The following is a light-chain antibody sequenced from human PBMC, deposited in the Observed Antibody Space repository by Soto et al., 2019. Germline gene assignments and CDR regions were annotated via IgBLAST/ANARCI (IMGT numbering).Light chain of an antibody. J-gene: IGLJ3*02. CDR3: SSYSGSSNWV. Sequence: QSVLTQPPSASGSPGQSVAISCTGTSSDVGGYNYVSWYQHHPGKAPKLMIYEVSRRPSGVSDRFSGSKSGNTASLTVSGLRAEDEADYYCSSYSGSSNWVFGGGTKFTVL. CDR2: EVS. V-gene: IGLV2-8*01. CDR1: SSDVGGYNY.